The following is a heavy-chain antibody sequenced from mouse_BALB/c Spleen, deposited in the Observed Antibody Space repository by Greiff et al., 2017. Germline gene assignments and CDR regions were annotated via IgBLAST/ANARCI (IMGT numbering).Heavy chain of an antibody. J-gene: IGHJ4*01. V-gene: IGHV2-9*02. Sequence: QVQLQQSGPGLVAPSQSLSITCTVSGFSLTSYGVHWVRQPPGKGLEWLGVIWAGGSTNYNSALMSRLSISKDNSKSQVFLKMNSLQTDDTAMYYCARSLIYYGGVYAMDYWGQGTSVTVSS. D-gene: IGHD2-1*01. CDR2: IWAGGST. CDR1: GFSLTSYG. CDR3: ARSLIYYGGVYAMDY.